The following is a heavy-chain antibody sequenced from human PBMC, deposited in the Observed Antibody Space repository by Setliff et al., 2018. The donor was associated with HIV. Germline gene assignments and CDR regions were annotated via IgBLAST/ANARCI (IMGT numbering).Heavy chain of an antibody. J-gene: IGHJ1*01. CDR3: ARDRVGSY. Sequence: GGSLRLSCAASGFIVSRNDMSWVRQAPGKGLEWVSIVYSGGTTHFADSVKGRFTISRDNSKNTLYLQMNSLRAEDTAVYYCARDRVGSYWGQGTQVT. CDR1: GFIVSRND. D-gene: IGHD1-26*01. CDR2: VYSGGTT. V-gene: IGHV3-66*01.